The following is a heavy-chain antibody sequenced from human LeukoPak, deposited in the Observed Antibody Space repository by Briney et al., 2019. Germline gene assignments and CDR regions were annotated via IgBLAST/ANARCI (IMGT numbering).Heavy chain of an antibody. Sequence: TLSLTCTVSGGSISSGSYYWAWIRQPAGKGLEWIGRIYLSGDTNYSPSLKSRVTVSVDTSKNQFSLKLSSVTAADTAVYYCVRNTYSSSWSYYYYMDVWGKGTTVTVSS. D-gene: IGHD6-13*01. CDR3: VRNTYSSSWSYYYYMDV. CDR1: GGSISSGSYY. J-gene: IGHJ6*03. CDR2: IYLSGDT. V-gene: IGHV4-61*02.